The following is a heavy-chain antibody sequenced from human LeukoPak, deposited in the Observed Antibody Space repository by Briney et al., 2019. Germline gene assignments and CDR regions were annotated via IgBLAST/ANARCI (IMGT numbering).Heavy chain of an antibody. J-gene: IGHJ1*01. CDR1: GYTFTDYY. D-gene: IGHD2-2*01. CDR2: INPKSGGT. Sequence: GASVKVSCKASGYTFTDYYIHWVRQAPGQGLEWMGWINPKSGGTNYAQMFQGRVTMTRDTSISTAYMELSRLRSDDTAVYYCARVTSMNRVVPAASLQHWGQGTLVTVSS. CDR3: ARVTSMNRVVPAASLQH. V-gene: IGHV1-2*02.